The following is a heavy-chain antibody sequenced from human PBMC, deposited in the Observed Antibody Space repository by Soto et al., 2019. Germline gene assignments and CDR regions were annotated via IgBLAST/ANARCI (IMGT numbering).Heavy chain of an antibody. J-gene: IGHJ4*02. D-gene: IGHD3-10*01. CDR2: MNPNSGNT. Sequence: ASVKVSCKVSGYTFTSYDINWVRQATGQGLEWMGWMNPNSGNTGYAQKFQGRVTMTRNTSISTAYMELSSLRSEDTAVYYCARGLSSPAATRYYYGSGSNSHGLWGQGTLVTVSS. CDR3: ARGLSSPAATRYYYGSGSNSHGL. CDR1: GYTFTSYD. V-gene: IGHV1-8*01.